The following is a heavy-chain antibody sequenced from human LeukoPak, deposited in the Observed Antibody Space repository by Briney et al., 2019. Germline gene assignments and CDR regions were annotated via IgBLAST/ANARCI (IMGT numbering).Heavy chain of an antibody. Sequence: GASVKVSCRASGFTPRNYGISWMRQAPGQNLEWMGWISEDNGRTFYAQKFVGRLKMTTDIDTDTAYMDLRSLNSDDTAIYYCARVKEGSGSPFWYFDLWGRGTQVTVSS. D-gene: IGHD3-10*01. J-gene: IGHJ2*01. CDR1: GFTPRNYG. CDR2: ISEDNGRT. V-gene: IGHV1-18*01. CDR3: ARVKEGSGSPFWYFDL.